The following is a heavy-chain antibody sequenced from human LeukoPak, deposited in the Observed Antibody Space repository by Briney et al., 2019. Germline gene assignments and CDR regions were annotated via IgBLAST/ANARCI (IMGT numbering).Heavy chain of an antibody. CDR1: GYTFTGYY. D-gene: IGHD2-2*01. J-gene: IGHJ5*02. Sequence: GASVKVSCKASGYTFTGYYMHWVRQAPGPGLEWMGWNNPNSGGTNYAQKFQGRVTMTRDTSISTAYIELSRLRSDDTAVYYCARDQVVPAAMGNWFDPWGQGTLVTVSS. CDR3: ARDQVVPAAMGNWFDP. CDR2: NNPNSGGT. V-gene: IGHV1-2*02.